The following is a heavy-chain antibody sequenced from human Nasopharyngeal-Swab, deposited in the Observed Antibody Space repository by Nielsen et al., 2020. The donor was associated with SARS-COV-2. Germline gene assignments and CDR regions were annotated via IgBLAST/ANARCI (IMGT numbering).Heavy chain of an antibody. V-gene: IGHV3-30*04. CDR2: ISYDGSSS. CDR1: GFTFTSYA. CDR3: ARGNGSYYLYIWDN. J-gene: IGHJ4*02. Sequence: GESLKISCAASGFTFTSYAMHWVHQAPGKGLEWVAVISYDGSSSYYADSVKGRFIISRDNSKNTLYLRMNSLRAEDTAVYYCARGNGSYYLYIWDNWGQGTLVTVSS. D-gene: IGHD1-26*01.